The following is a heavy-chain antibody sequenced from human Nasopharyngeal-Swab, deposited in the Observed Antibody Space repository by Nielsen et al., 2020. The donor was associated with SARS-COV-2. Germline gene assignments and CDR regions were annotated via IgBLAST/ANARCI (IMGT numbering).Heavy chain of an antibody. D-gene: IGHD5-18*01. CDR1: GFTFSSYW. V-gene: IGHV3-66*03. CDR2: IYSSGGT. Sequence: GGSLRLSCAASGFTFSSYWMTWVRQAPGKGLEWVSLIYSSGGTHYADSVKGRFTISRDNSNNTLYLQMNSLRPDDTAVYYCARDGYSYDDAFDIWGQGALVTVSS. J-gene: IGHJ3*02. CDR3: ARDGYSYDDAFDI.